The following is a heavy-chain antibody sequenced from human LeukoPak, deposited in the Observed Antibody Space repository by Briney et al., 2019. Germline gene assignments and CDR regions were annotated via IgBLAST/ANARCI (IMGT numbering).Heavy chain of an antibody. CDR2: ISAYNGNT. D-gene: IGHD2-2*01. CDR1: GYTFTSYG. V-gene: IGHV1-18*01. CDR3: ARDVGEYCSSTSCYASDY. Sequence: GASVKVSCKASGYTFTSYGISWVRQAPGQGLEWMGWISAYNGNTNYAQKLQGRVTMTTDTSTSTAYMELRSLRSDDTAVYYCARDVGEYCSSTSCYASDYWGQGTLVTVSS. J-gene: IGHJ4*02.